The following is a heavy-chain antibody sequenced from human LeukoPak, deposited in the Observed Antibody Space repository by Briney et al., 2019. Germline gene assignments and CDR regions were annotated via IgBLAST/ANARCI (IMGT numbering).Heavy chain of an antibody. D-gene: IGHD3-10*01. J-gene: IGHJ3*02. CDR3: ARASMVGAFDI. Sequence: SETLSLTCTVSGYSISTAYYWGWIRQPPGKGLESIGSIHHSGSTYYNPSLKSRVTISVDTSKNQFSLKLRSVTAADTAVYYCARASMVGAFDIWGQGTMVTVSS. CDR1: GYSISTAYY. V-gene: IGHV4-38-2*02. CDR2: IHHSGST.